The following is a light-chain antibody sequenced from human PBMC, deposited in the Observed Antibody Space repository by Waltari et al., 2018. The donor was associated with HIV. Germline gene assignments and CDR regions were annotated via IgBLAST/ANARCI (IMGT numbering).Light chain of an antibody. CDR3: CSHALSNTWV. CDR2: DVG. CDR1: SSDVGGSNY. Sequence: QSALTQPRSVSGSPGQSVTISCTATSSDVGGSNYVSWYQLMIYDVGKRPSGVPDRFSGSKSGNTASLTISGLQAEDEADYYCCSHALSNTWVFGGGTKLTVL. V-gene: IGLV2-11*01. J-gene: IGLJ3*02.